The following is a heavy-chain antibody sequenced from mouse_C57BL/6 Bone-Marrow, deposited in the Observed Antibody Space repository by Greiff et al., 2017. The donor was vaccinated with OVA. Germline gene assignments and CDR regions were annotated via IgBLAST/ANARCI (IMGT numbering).Heavy chain of an antibody. V-gene: IGHV14-1*01. Sequence: VQLKQSGAELVRPGASVKLSCTASGFNITDYYMHWVKQRPEQGLAWIGTIDPEDGDTEYAPKFQGKATMTADTSSNTAYLQLSSLTSEDTAVYYCTRERWLLAYWGQGTLVTVSA. D-gene: IGHD1-1*02. CDR3: TRERWLLAY. CDR1: GFNITDYY. CDR2: IDPEDGDT. J-gene: IGHJ3*01.